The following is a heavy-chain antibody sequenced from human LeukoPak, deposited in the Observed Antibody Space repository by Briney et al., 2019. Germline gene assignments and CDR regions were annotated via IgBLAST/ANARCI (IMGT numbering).Heavy chain of an antibody. J-gene: IGHJ5*02. D-gene: IGHD3-10*01. V-gene: IGHV4-59*08. Sequence: PSETLSLTCTVSGDSISSYYWSWIRQPPGKGLEWIGYIYYSGSTTYNPSLKSRVTISVDTSKNRFSLKLSSVTAADTAVYYCARRGYYGSGTYYYSWFDPWGQGTLVTVSS. CDR2: IYYSGST. CDR1: GDSISSYY. CDR3: ARRGYYGSGTYYYSWFDP.